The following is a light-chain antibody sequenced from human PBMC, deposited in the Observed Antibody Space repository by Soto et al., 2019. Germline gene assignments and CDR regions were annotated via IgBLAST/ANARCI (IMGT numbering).Light chain of an antibody. Sequence: DIVMTQSPATLPVSPGERATLSCRASQSVSSNLAWYQQKPGQAPRLLIYGVYTRAPGIPARFSGSGSGTEFTLTISSLQSEDCAIYYCQQYYTWPITFGGGTKVDIK. J-gene: IGKJ4*01. CDR2: GVY. V-gene: IGKV3D-15*01. CDR1: QSVSSN. CDR3: QQYYTWPIT.